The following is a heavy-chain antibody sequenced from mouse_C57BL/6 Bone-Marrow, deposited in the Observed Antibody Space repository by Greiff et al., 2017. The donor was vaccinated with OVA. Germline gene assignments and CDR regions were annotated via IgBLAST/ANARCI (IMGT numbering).Heavy chain of an antibody. CDR1: GFTFSNYW. V-gene: IGHV6-3*01. J-gene: IGHJ2*01. Sequence: EVKVEESGGGLVQPGGSMKLSCVASGFTFSNYWMKWVRQSPEKGLEWVAQIRLKSDNYATHYAESVKGRFTISRDDSKSSVYLQMNNLRAEDTGIYYCTAGITTVEGDYWGQGTTLTVSS. D-gene: IGHD1-1*01. CDR3: TAGITTVEGDY. CDR2: IRLKSDNYAT.